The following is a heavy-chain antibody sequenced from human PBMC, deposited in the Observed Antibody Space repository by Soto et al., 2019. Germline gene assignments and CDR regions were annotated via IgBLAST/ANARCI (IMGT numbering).Heavy chain of an antibody. CDR2: LSWNSGNI. CDR3: AKALGSSFLYNAEYFHY. Sequence: EVQLVESGGGLVQPGRSLRLSCAASGFAFDQYAMHWVRQAPGKGLEWVSVLSWNSGNIGYADSVKGRFTISGDNAKNSLYLQMNSLRAEDTALYYCAKALGSSFLYNAEYFHYWGQGTLVTVSS. V-gene: IGHV3-9*01. D-gene: IGHD3-3*01. CDR1: GFAFDQYA. J-gene: IGHJ1*01.